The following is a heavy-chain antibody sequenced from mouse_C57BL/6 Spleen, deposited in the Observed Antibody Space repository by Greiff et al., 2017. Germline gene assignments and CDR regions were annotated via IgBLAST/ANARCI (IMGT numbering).Heavy chain of an antibody. Sequence: VQLQQSGPELVKPGASVKIPCKASGYTFTDYNMDWVKQSPGKSLEWIGDINPNNGGTIYNQKFKGKATLTVDKSSSTAYMELRRLTSEDTAVYYCARGREYDASSPWYFDVWGTGTTVTVSS. CDR2: INPNNGGT. CDR1: GYTFTDYN. D-gene: IGHD1-1*01. V-gene: IGHV1-18*01. J-gene: IGHJ1*03. CDR3: ARGREYDASSPWYFDV.